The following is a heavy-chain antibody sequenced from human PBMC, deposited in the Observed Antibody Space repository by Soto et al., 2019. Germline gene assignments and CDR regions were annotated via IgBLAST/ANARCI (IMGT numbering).Heavy chain of an antibody. CDR3: ARDTYSGYDFGL. CDR1: GASVAGGSYY. J-gene: IGHJ5*02. CDR2: IPSRGRP. D-gene: IGHD5-12*01. V-gene: IGHV4-30-4*01. Sequence: QLQLRESGPGLVKPSKTRSLTCSVSGASVAGGSYYWSWVRQPPGKGLEWIGYIPSRGRPFYNPSLTSRGTISADTSKNQLSLQLTSVTAADTAVYYCARDTYSGYDFGLWGQGTLVTVSS.